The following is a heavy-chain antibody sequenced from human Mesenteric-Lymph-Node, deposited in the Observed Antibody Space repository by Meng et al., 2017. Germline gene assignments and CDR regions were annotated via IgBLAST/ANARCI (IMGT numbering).Heavy chain of an antibody. J-gene: IGHJ5*02. Sequence: VQVVQSWAERQKPRASLKGSSKASGGTFSSYAISWVRPATGQVLEWMEWISPIFGTANYAQKFQGRVTITADKSTSTAYMELSSLRSEDTAVYYCASPHDYGDMNWFDPWGQGTLVTVSS. D-gene: IGHD4-17*01. CDR1: GGTFSSYA. CDR3: ASPHDYGDMNWFDP. CDR2: ISPIFGTA. V-gene: IGHV1-69*06.